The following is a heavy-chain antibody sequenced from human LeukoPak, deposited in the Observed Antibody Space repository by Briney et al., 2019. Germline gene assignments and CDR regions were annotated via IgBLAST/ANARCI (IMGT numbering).Heavy chain of an antibody. CDR2: ISGSGGST. CDR3: AKDGAWLRFDD. J-gene: IGHJ4*02. CDR1: GFTFSSYG. Sequence: GGTLRLSCAASGFTFSSYGMSWVRQAPGKGLEWVSAISGSGGSTYYADSVKGRFTISRDDSKNTLYLQMKNLRAEDTAVYYCAKDGAWLRFDDWGQGILVTVSS. D-gene: IGHD5-12*01. V-gene: IGHV3-23*01.